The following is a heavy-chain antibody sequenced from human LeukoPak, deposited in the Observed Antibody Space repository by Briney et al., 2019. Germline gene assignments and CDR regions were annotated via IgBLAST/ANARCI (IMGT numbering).Heavy chain of an antibody. J-gene: IGHJ4*02. CDR3: ARAVDFWSGSAPVDY. V-gene: IGHV1-2*02. CDR2: INPNSGGT. Sequence: ASVKVSCKASGYTFTGYYMHWMRQAPGQGLEWMGWINPNSGGTNYAQKFQGRVTMTRDTSISTAYMELSRLRSDDTAVYYCARAVDFWSGSAPVDYWGQGTLVTVSS. D-gene: IGHD3-3*01. CDR1: GYTFTGYY.